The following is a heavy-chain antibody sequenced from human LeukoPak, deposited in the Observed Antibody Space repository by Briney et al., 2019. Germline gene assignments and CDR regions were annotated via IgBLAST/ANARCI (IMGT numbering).Heavy chain of an antibody. CDR1: GGSFSGYY. Sequence: PSETLSLTCAVYGGSFSGYYWSWIRQPPGKGLEWIGEINHSGSTNYNPSLKSRVTISVDTSKNQFSPKLSSVTAADTAVYYCARGRGDYYDSSGYRYYFDYWGQGTLVTVSS. V-gene: IGHV4-34*01. CDR3: ARGRGDYYDSSGYRYYFDY. D-gene: IGHD3-22*01. J-gene: IGHJ4*02. CDR2: INHSGST.